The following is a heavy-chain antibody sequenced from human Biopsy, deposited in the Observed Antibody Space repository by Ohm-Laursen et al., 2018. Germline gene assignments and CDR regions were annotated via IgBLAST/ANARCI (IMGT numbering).Heavy chain of an antibody. D-gene: IGHD6-13*01. Sequence: VKVSCKASGYNFTDFYLHWVRQAPGQGLEWLGWINPDTGGTKYAQKFQGRVAMTRDTSISTAYLDLSSLGSEDTAVYYCAREKPFGASWGYWGQGTLVTVSS. V-gene: IGHV1-2*02. J-gene: IGHJ4*02. CDR1: GYNFTDFY. CDR3: AREKPFGASWGY. CDR2: INPDTGGT.